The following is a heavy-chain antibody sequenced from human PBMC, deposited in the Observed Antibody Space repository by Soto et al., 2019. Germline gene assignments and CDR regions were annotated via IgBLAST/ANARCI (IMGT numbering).Heavy chain of an antibody. V-gene: IGHV4-38-2*01. D-gene: IGHD3-22*01. Sequence: SETLSLTCDVSGYSISSGYFWGWIRQPPGKGLEWIGSWYRSGVTYYNPSLKGRVTMSVDTSKNQFSLKLNSVTAADTAVYYCARVAYSDRTGNYYCFDYWGQGALVTFSS. CDR1: GYSISSGYF. CDR2: WYRSGVT. J-gene: IGHJ4*02. CDR3: ARVAYSDRTGNYYCFDY.